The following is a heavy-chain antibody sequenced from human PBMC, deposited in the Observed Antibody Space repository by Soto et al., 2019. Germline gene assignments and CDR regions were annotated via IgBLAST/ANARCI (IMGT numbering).Heavy chain of an antibody. V-gene: IGHV3-30-3*01. CDR1: GFTFSSYA. J-gene: IGHJ4*02. Sequence: GGSLRLSCAASGFTFSSYAMHWVRQAPGKGLEWVAVISYDGSNKYYADSVKGRFTISRDNSKNTLYLQMNSLRAEDTAVYYCASQLVPAAVSGDYWGQGTLVTVSS. CDR2: ISYDGSNK. D-gene: IGHD2-2*01. CDR3: ASQLVPAAVSGDY.